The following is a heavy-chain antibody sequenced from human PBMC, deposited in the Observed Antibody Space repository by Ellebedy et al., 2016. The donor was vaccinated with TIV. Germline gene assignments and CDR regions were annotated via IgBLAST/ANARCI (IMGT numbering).Heavy chain of an antibody. Sequence: SGPTLVKPTQTLTLTCTFSGFSLTSHGVGVGWIRQPPGKALEWLALIYWDDDKGYSPSLKSRLTITKDTSKNQVVLTMTNMDPVDTATYYCAHHYSSSWYPVYWGQGTLVTVSS. V-gene: IGHV2-5*02. CDR2: IYWDDDK. D-gene: IGHD6-13*01. CDR3: AHHYSSSWYPVY. J-gene: IGHJ4*02. CDR1: GFSLTSHGVG.